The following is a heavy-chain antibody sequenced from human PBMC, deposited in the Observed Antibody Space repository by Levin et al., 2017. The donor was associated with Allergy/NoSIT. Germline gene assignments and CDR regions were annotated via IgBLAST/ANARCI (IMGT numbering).Heavy chain of an antibody. D-gene: IGHD3-10*01. CDR2: IYSSGSA. CDR1: GGSISSGSYY. J-gene: IGHJ4*02. Sequence: SQTLSLTFKVSGGSISSGSYYWSWIRQPAAKGLEWIGRIYSSGSANYNPSLKSRVTISVDTSKNQFSLKLSSVTAADTAVYYCARAEVGSEHWGQGTLVTVSS. CDR3: ARAEVGSEH. V-gene: IGHV4-61*02.